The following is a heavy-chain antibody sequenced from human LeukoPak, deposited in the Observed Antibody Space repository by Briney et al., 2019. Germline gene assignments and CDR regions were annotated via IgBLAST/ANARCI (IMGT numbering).Heavy chain of an antibody. J-gene: IGHJ6*03. CDR3: ARVFGVVINTYYYYYMDV. CDR1: GDSISSNNW. D-gene: IGHD3-3*01. Sequence: PSETLSLTCAVSGDSISSNNWWNWVRQPPGKGLEWIGEIYHSGSTNYNPSLKSRVTISVDKSKNQFSLKLSSVTAADTAVYYCARVFGVVINTYYYYYMDVWGKGTTVTVSS. CDR2: IYHSGST. V-gene: IGHV4-4*02.